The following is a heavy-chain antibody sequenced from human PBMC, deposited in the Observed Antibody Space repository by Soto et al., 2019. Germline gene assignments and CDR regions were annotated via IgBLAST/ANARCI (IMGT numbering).Heavy chain of an antibody. J-gene: IGHJ5*02. V-gene: IGHV3-23*01. CDR2: IDGSGGST. D-gene: IGHD3-10*01. Sequence: QLLQAGGGLVQPGGSLTLSCAASGFTFGTTDMSWVRQAPGEGLEWVSTIDGSGGSTYYADSVKGRFTISRDNSRNTVYLQMNSLRGDDTALYYCVKKSGWFNTWGQGALVTVSS. CDR3: VKKSGWFNT. CDR1: GFTFGTTD.